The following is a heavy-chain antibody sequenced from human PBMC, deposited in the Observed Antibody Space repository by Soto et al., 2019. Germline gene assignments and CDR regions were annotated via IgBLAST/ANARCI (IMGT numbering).Heavy chain of an antibody. D-gene: IGHD3-3*01. J-gene: IGHJ6*02. Sequence: GGSLRLSCAASGFTFSDYYMSWIRQAPGKGLEWVSYISSIGSTIYYADSVKGRFTISRDNAKNSLYLQMNSLRAEDTAVYYCTRYQEATYYDFWGGYQTYYNYYGMGVCGQGTTVTVSS. CDR2: ISSIGSTI. CDR1: GFTFSDYY. CDR3: TRYQEATYYDFWGGYQTYYNYYGMGV. V-gene: IGHV3-11*01.